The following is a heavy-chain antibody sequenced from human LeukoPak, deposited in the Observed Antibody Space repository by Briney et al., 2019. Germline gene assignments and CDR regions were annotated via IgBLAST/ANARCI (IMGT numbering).Heavy chain of an antibody. V-gene: IGHV4-38-2*02. CDR2: VYRSGST. D-gene: IGHD7-27*01. Sequence: PSETLSLXCVVSGYSISSGYHWGWIRQPPGMGLEWIGSVYRSGSTYYNPSLKSRVTISVDTSKNQISLKVRSVTAADTAVYYCARENWVFDYWGQGILVTVSS. CDR1: GYSISSGYH. CDR3: ARENWVFDY. J-gene: IGHJ4*02.